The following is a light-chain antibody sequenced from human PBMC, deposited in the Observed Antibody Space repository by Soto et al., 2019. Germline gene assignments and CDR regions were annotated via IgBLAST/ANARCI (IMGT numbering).Light chain of an antibody. V-gene: IGKV1-39*01. CDR1: QSVFNH. J-gene: IGKJ4*01. Sequence: DVQMTQSPSSLSASVGDSVTITCRASQSVFNHLSWFQQRPGKGPKLLIYDASSLHAGVPSRFSGSGYGTDFTLTISTVQPEDSAIYYCHQCSSTPLTFGGGTRVELK. CDR3: HQCSSTPLT. CDR2: DAS.